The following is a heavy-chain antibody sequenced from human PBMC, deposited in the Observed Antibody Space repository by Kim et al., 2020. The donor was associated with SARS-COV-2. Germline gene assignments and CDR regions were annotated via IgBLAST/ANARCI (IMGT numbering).Heavy chain of an antibody. CDR3: ARREPCSSTSCYFDDNWFDP. J-gene: IGHJ5*02. Sequence: SETLSLTCTVSGGSISSSSYYWGWIRQPPGKGLEWIGSIYYSGSTYYNPSLKSRVTISVDTSKNQFSLKLSSVTAADTAVYYCARREPCSSTSCYFDDNWFDPWGQGTLVTVSS. V-gene: IGHV4-39*01. CDR2: IYYSGST. CDR1: GGSISSSSYY. D-gene: IGHD2-2*01.